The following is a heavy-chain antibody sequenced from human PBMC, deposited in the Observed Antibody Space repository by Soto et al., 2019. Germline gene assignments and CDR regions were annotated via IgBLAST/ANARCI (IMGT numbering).Heavy chain of an antibody. D-gene: IGHD5-12*01. CDR2: IFYSGNT. J-gene: IGHJ4*02. CDR1: GGSINSGGHY. Sequence: SETLSLTCTVSGGSINSGGHYWSCIRQRPGKGLEWIGSIFYSGNTNYNPSLKSRLTISVDTSKNQFSLRLSSVTAADTAVYYCARASGYSYGHLDSWGQGTLVTVS. CDR3: ARASGYSYGHLDS. V-gene: IGHV4-31*03.